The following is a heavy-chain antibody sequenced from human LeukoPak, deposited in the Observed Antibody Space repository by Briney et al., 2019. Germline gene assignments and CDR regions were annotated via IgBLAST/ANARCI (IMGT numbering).Heavy chain of an antibody. CDR1: GYTFTSYG. CDR2: ISAYNGNT. D-gene: IGHD6-19*01. J-gene: IGHJ4*02. CDR3: ARDQRIWYSSGWPYFDY. V-gene: IGHV1-18*04. Sequence: ASVKVSCTASGYTFTSYGISWVRQAPGQGLEWMGWISAYNGNTNYAQKLQGRVTMTTDTSTSTAYMELRSLRSDDTAVYYCARDQRIWYSSGWPYFDYWGQGTLVTVSS.